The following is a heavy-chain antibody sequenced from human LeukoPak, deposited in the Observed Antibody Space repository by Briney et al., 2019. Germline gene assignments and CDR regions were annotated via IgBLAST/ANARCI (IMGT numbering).Heavy chain of an antibody. CDR2: INPSGGST. J-gene: IGHJ6*03. D-gene: IGHD6-13*01. CDR1: GYTFTSYY. Sequence: ASVKVSCKASGYTFTSYYMHWVRQAPGQGLEWMGIINPSGGSTSYAQKFQGRVTMTRDTSTSTVYIELSSLRSEDTAVYYCARSSAANLHYYYYMDVWGKGTTVTISS. CDR3: ARSSAANLHYYYYMDV. V-gene: IGHV1-46*01.